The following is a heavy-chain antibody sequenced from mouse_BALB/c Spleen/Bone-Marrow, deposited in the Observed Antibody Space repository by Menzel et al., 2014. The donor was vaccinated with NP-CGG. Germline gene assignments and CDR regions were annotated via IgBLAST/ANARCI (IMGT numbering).Heavy chain of an antibody. D-gene: IGHD4-1*01. CDR2: INAGSGGT. Sequence: QVQLQQPGAELVRPGTSVKVSCKASGYVFTNYLIEWVKQRPGQGLEWIGVINAGSGGTDYSERFKGEATLTADKSSSTAYMQLSSLTSDDSAVYFCARSLTGKKTFDYWGQGTTLTVPS. V-gene: IGHV1-54*01. CDR3: ARSLTGKKTFDY. CDR1: GYVFTNYL. J-gene: IGHJ2*01.